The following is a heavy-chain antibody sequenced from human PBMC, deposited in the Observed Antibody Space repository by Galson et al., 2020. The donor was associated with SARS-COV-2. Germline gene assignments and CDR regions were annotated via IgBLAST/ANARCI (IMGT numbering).Heavy chain of an antibody. CDR2: IYWNDDK. Sequence: ESGPTLVKPTQTLTLTCTFSGFSLTTSGVGVGWIRQPPGKALEWLALIYWNDDKRYSPSLKSRLTITKDTSKNQVVLTMTNMDPVDTATYFCAHSAPSSLTMFGVVIVKDYCDYWGQGTLVTVSS. CDR3: AHSAPSSLTMFGVVIVKDYCDY. J-gene: IGHJ4*02. V-gene: IGHV2-5*01. CDR1: GFSLTTSGVG. D-gene: IGHD3-3*01.